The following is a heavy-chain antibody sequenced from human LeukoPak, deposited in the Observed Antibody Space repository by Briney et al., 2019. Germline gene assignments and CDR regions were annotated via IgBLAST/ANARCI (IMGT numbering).Heavy chain of an antibody. CDR1: GGSFSGYY. CDR3: ARSAVSGAFDI. V-gene: IGHV4-34*01. J-gene: IGHJ3*02. CDR2: INHSGST. Sequence: SETLSLTCAVYGGSFSGYYWNWIRQPPGKGLEWIGEINHSGSTNYNPSLKGRVTISVDTSKNQFSLKLSSVTAADTAVYYCARSAVSGAFDIWGQGTMVTVSS. D-gene: IGHD5/OR15-5a*01.